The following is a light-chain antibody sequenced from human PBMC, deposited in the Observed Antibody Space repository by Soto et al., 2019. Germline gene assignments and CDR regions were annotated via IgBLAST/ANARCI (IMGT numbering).Light chain of an antibody. CDR2: EVN. J-gene: IGLJ2*01. CDR1: SSDVGGYNY. V-gene: IGLV2-14*01. CDR3: NSYSSTSTLV. Sequence: QSVLTQPASVSGSPGQSITISCTGTSSDVGGYNYVSWYQQHPGKAPKLMIYEVNTRPSGVSNRFSGSKSGNTASLTISGLQAEDEADYYCNSYSSTSTLVFGGGTQLTVL.